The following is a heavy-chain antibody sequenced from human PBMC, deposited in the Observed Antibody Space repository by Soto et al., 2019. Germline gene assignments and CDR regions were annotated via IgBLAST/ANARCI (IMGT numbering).Heavy chain of an antibody. CDR1: GFTFSNYA. CDR3: ARDRIPTGMDV. J-gene: IGHJ6*02. Sequence: PGGSLRLSCAASGFTFSNYAMHWVRQAPGKGPEWVAAISYDGRNKYYADSVKGRFTISRDNSKNTLYLQMNSLRAEDTAVYYCARDRIPTGMDVWGQGTTVTVSS. V-gene: IGHV3-30*03. CDR2: ISYDGRNK.